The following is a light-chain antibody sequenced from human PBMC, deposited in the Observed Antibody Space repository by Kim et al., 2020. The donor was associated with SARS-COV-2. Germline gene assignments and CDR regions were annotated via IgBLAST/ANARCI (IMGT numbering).Light chain of an antibody. CDR2: YAS. V-gene: IGKV1-5*01. CDR1: QSISSW. J-gene: IGKJ1*01. CDR3: QQYNSYTGA. Sequence: ACVGDRDAITCRSSQSISSWLAWYQQKPGKASQLRIYYASSVESGVPSRFCGSGSGTEFTLPISRLRPDDVATYYCQQYNSYTGAFGQGTTVDIK.